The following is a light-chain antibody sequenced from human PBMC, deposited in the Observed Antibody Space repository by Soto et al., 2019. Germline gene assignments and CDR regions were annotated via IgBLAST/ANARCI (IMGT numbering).Light chain of an antibody. CDR3: QQRINWPLT. J-gene: IGKJ4*01. Sequence: IVLTQSPATLSLSPGERATLSCRASQSVSSYLAWYQQKPGQAPRLLIYDASNRATGIPARFSGSGSGTDFTLTLSSLEPEDFAVYYCQQRINWPLTFGGGTRVEIK. V-gene: IGKV3-11*01. CDR1: QSVSSY. CDR2: DAS.